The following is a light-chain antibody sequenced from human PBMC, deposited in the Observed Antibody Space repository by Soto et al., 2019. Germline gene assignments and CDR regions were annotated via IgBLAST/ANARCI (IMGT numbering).Light chain of an antibody. Sequence: EIVLTQSPGTLSLSPGDRATLSCRASQTVSFSYLAWYQQKPGQAPRLLIYGASSRATGIPDRFRGSESGTDFTLTISRLEPEDFAVYYCQQYGSSPLTFGGGTKVEIK. CDR1: QTVSFSY. CDR3: QQYGSSPLT. CDR2: GAS. V-gene: IGKV3-20*01. J-gene: IGKJ4*01.